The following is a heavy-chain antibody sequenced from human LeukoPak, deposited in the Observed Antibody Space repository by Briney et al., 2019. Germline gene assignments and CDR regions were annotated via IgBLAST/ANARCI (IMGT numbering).Heavy chain of an antibody. J-gene: IGHJ6*02. CDR1: GYTFTSYG. Sequence: GASVKVSCKASGYTFTSYGISWVRQAPGQGLEWMGWISDYNGNTNYAQKLQGRVTMTTDTSTSTAYMELRSLRSDDTAVYYCARDVAAAATYYYYGMDVWGQGTRVTVSS. V-gene: IGHV1-18*01. CDR3: ARDVAAAATYYYYGMDV. D-gene: IGHD6-13*01. CDR2: ISDYNGNT.